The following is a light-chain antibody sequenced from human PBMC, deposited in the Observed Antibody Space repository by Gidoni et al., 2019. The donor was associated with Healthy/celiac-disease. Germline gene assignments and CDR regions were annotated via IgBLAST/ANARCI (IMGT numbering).Light chain of an antibody. J-gene: IGKJ4*01. CDR1: QSISSY. CDR3: QQSYSTPRT. Sequence: DIQMTQSPSSLSASVGDRVTITCRASQSISSYLNWYQQKPGKAPKLLFYAASSLQSGVPSRFSGSGSGTDFTLTISSLQPEDFATYYCQQSYSTPRTFGGGTTVEIK. V-gene: IGKV1-39*01. CDR2: AAS.